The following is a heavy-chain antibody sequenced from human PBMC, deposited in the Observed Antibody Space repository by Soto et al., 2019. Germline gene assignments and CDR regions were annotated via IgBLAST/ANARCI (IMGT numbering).Heavy chain of an antibody. CDR2: ISYDGSNK. J-gene: IGHJ4*02. D-gene: IGHD6-19*01. V-gene: IGHV3-30-3*01. CDR1: AFTFSSYA. Sequence: QVQLVESGGGVVQPGRSLRLSCAASAFTFSSYAMHWVRQAPGKGLEWVAVISYDGSNKYYADSVKGRFTISRDNSKNTPYLQMNSLRAEDTAVYYCARTPSSGETYWGQGTLVTVSS. CDR3: ARTPSSGETY.